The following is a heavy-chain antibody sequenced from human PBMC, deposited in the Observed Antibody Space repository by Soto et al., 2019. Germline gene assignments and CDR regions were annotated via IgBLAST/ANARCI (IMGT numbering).Heavy chain of an antibody. CDR3: ARDDHYDSSGYYTNFDY. Sequence: QVQLQQWGAGLLKPSETLSLTCAVYGGSFSGYYWSWIRQPPGKGLEWIGEINNSGSTNYNSSLERRGTMSVDTYKNQFSLKLSSVTAADAAMYFCARDDHYDSSGYYTNFDYWGQGTLVTVSS. CDR1: GGSFSGYY. J-gene: IGHJ4*02. D-gene: IGHD3-22*01. V-gene: IGHV4-34*01. CDR2: INNSGST.